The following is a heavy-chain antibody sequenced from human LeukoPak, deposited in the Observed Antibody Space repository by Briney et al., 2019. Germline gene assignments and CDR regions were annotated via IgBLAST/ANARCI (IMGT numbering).Heavy chain of an antibody. CDR1: GGSISSHY. D-gene: IGHD6-13*01. Sequence: SETLSLTCTVSGGSISSHYWSWIRQPPGKGLEWIGYIYYSGSTNYNPSLKSRVTISVDTSKNQFSLKLSSVTAADTAVYYCAGIAAAGTFYFDYWGQGTLVTVSS. V-gene: IGHV4-59*11. CDR3: AGIAAAGTFYFDY. CDR2: IYYSGST. J-gene: IGHJ4*02.